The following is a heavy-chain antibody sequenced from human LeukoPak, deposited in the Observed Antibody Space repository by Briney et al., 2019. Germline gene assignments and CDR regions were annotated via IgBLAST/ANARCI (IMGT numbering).Heavy chain of an antibody. D-gene: IGHD2-15*01. CDR1: GGSISSSSYY. Sequence: SETLSLTCTVSGGSISSSSYYWGWIRQPPGKGLEWIGSIYYSGSTYYNPSLKSRVTISVDTSKNQFSLKLSSVTAADTAVYYCARVGSAPTLFDYWGQGTLVTVSS. J-gene: IGHJ4*02. V-gene: IGHV4-39*07. CDR2: IYYSGST. CDR3: ARVGSAPTLFDY.